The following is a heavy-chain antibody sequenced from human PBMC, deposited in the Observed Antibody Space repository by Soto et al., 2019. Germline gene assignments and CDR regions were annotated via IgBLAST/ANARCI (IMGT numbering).Heavy chain of an antibody. Sequence: PWGSLRLTCAASGFTFSSSWMSWVRQAPGKGLEWLANIKQDGSEKYYVDSVQGRFTISRDNADNSLYLQMNSLRAEDTAMYYCARGRGYSGYFFAYWGQGTLVTVSS. V-gene: IGHV3-7*03. CDR3: ARGRGYSGYFFAY. J-gene: IGHJ4*02. D-gene: IGHD5-12*01. CDR2: IKQDGSEK. CDR1: GFTFSSSW.